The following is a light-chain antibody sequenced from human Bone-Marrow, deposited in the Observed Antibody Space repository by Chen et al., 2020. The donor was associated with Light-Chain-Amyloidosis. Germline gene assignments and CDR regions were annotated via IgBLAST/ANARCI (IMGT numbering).Light chain of an antibody. J-gene: IGKJ3*01. Sequence: DIQMTQSPASLPTFVGDAVVITCRASQTISIYLNWYQHKPGKAPKLLIYTASNLQRGVPSRFSGSGSGTDFTLNVSSLQPEDFATYYCQQSYTSPFTFGPGTKVDIK. CDR1: QTISIY. CDR2: TAS. CDR3: QQSYTSPFT. V-gene: IGKV1-39*01.